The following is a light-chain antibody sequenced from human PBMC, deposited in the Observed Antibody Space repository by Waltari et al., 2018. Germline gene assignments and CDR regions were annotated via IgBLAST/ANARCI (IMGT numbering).Light chain of an antibody. CDR2: GAS. J-gene: IGKJ2*01. CDR3: QQYNNWPPSYT. CDR1: QSVSDN. V-gene: IGKV3-15*01. Sequence: EIVMTQSPATLSVSQGERVTISCRSSQSVSDNLAWYQQKPGQAPRLLIYGASTRATGITARFSGSGSGTEFTLTISSLQSEDFVVYYCQQYNNWPPSYTFGQGTKLEIK.